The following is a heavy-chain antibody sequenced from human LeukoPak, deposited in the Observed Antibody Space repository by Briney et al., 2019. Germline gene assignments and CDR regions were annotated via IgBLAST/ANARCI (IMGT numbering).Heavy chain of an antibody. D-gene: IGHD3-22*01. CDR1: GYTFTSYG. CDR3: ARGDYDSSGYYLKGWLDP. CDR2: ISAYNGNT. Sequence: GASVKVSCKASGYTFTSYGISWVRQAPGQGLEWMGWISAYNGNTNYAQKLQGRVTMTTDTSTSTAYMELRSLRSDDTAVYYCARGDYDSSGYYLKGWLDPWGQGTLVTVSS. V-gene: IGHV1-18*01. J-gene: IGHJ5*02.